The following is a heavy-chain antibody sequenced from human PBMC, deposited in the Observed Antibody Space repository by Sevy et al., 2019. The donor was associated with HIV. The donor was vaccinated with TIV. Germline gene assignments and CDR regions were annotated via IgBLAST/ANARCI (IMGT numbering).Heavy chain of an antibody. D-gene: IGHD1-26*01. J-gene: IGHJ4*02. CDR2: VNSDGSST. V-gene: IGHV3-74*01. Sequence: GGSLRLSCSASGFTFSSYWMHWVRQAPGKGLVWVSGVNSDGSSTNYAYSVKGRFTISRDSAKNTLYLQMNSLRAEDTAVYFCVAANTWEDYWGQGTLVTVSS. CDR3: VAANTWEDY. CDR1: GFTFSSYW.